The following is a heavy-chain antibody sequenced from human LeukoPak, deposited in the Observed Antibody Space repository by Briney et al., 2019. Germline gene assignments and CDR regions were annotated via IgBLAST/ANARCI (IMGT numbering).Heavy chain of an antibody. V-gene: IGHV4-39*02. D-gene: IGHD7-27*01. J-gene: IGHJ4*02. CDR1: GGSISSSSYY. Sequence: SETLSLTCTVSGGSISSSSYYWGWIRQPPGKGLEWIGSIYYSGSTYYGPSLKSRATISVDTSKNHFSLKLSSVTAADTAVYYCARRATNWGSFDYWGQGNPVAVSS. CDR3: ARRATNWGSFDY. CDR2: IYYSGST.